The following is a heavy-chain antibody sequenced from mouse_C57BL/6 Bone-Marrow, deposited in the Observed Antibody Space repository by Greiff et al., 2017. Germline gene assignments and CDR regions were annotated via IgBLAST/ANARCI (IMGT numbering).Heavy chain of an antibody. CDR3: ARNWDAY. CDR2: ISSGSSTI. CDR1: GFTFSDYG. V-gene: IGHV5-17*01. D-gene: IGHD4-1*01. Sequence: EVKVVESGGGLVKPGGSLKLSCAASGFTFSDYGMHWVRQAPEKGLEWVAYISSGSSTIYYADTVKGRFTISSDNAKNTLFLQMTSLRSEDTAMYYCARNWDAYWGQGTLVTVSA. J-gene: IGHJ3*01.